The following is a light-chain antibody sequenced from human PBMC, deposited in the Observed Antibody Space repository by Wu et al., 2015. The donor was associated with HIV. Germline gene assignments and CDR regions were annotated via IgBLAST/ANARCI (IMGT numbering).Light chain of an antibody. J-gene: IGKJ4*01. CDR1: QDISNN. CDR2: DAF. V-gene: IGKV1-33*01. Sequence: DIQMTQSPSSLSASVGDRVIISCQASQDISNNLNWYQQKAGEAPKLLIYDAFNLEAGVPSGLSGSGSGTNFTFTINSLQPEDIATYYCQQYKSLPITFAEGPRWRSN. CDR3: QQYKSLPIT.